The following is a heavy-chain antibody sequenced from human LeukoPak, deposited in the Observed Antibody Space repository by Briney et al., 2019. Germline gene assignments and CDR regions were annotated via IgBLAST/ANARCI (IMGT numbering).Heavy chain of an antibody. D-gene: IGHD1-26*01. Sequence: PSETLSLTCAVSGGSISSSNWWSWVRQPPGKGLEWIGEIYHSGSTNYNPSLKSRVTISVDKSKNQFSLKLSSVTAADTAVYYCANTPWDSVSYWDYYGMDVWGQGTTVTVSS. CDR1: GGSISSSNW. J-gene: IGHJ6*02. V-gene: IGHV4-4*02. CDR3: ANTPWDSVSYWDYYGMDV. CDR2: IYHSGST.